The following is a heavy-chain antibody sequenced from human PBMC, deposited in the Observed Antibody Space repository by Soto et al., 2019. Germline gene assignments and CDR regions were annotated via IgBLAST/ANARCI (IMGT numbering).Heavy chain of an antibody. CDR2: IIPILGIA. CDR3: ARGKGYCSRGSCDTDY. J-gene: IGHJ4*02. D-gene: IGHD2-15*01. CDR1: GGTFSSYT. V-gene: IGHV1-69*02. Sequence: QVQLVQSGAEVKKPGSSVKVSCKASGGTFSSYTISWVRQAPGQGLEWMGRIIPILGIANYAQKFQGRVTITADKCKSPAYLELSSLRSEDTAVYYCARGKGYCSRGSCDTDYRGQGTLVPLPP.